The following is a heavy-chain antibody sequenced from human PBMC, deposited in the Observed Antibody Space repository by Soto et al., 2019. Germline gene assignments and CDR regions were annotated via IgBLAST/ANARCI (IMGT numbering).Heavy chain of an antibody. D-gene: IGHD1-26*01. J-gene: IGHJ6*02. Sequence: QVQLVQSGDEVKKPGASVKVSCKASGYTFTSYGIGWVRQAPGQGLEWMGWISANNGDTNYAQKLQGRVTLTTDTSTLTAYMELRSLRSDDTALYYCARERHSGSYYDGYVMYVWGQGTTVTVSS. CDR3: ARERHSGSYYDGYVMYV. V-gene: IGHV1-18*04. CDR1: GYTFTSYG. CDR2: ISANNGDT.